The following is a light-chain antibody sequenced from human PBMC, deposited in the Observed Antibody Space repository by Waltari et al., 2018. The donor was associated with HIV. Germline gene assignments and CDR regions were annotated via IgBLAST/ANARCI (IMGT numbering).Light chain of an antibody. V-gene: IGLV2-18*02. J-gene: IGLJ2*01. CDR1: SSDVGSYHR. Sequence: QSALTQPPSVSGSPGQSVTISCTGTSSDVGSYHRASWYQQPPGTAPKLMIYEVSNRPSGVPDRFSGSKSGNTASLTISGLQAEDEADYYCSSYTSSSTFVFGGGTKLTVL. CDR3: SSYTSSSTFV. CDR2: EVS.